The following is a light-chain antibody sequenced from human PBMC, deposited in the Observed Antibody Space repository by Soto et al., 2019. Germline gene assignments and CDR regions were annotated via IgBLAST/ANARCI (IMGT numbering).Light chain of an antibody. J-gene: IGLJ1*01. V-gene: IGLV2-14*01. CDR3: ISYTVSRSYV. Sequence: QSALTQPASVSGSPGQSITISCSGTSSDIGTYDHVAWFQQFPGKTPKLVIYSVSDRPSGVSYRFSGSKSGNTASLTISGLQADDEAGYYCISYTVSRSYVFGTGTKVTVL. CDR1: SSDIGTYDH. CDR2: SVS.